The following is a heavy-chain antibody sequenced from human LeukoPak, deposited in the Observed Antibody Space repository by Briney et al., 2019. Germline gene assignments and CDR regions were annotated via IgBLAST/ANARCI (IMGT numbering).Heavy chain of an antibody. CDR2: IYYSGST. V-gene: IGHV4-59*08. CDR1: GGSISSYY. Sequence: PSETLSLTCTVSGGSISSYYWSWIRQPPGKGLEWIGYIYYSGSTNYNPSLKSRVTISVDTSKNQFSLKLSSVTAADTAVYYCATSSDYYDSSGRSFDPWGQGTLVTVSS. D-gene: IGHD3-22*01. J-gene: IGHJ5*02. CDR3: ATSSDYYDSSGRSFDP.